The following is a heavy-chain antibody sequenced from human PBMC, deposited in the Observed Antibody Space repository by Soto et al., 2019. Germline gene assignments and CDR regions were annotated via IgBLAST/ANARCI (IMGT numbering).Heavy chain of an antibody. J-gene: IGHJ6*02. CDR1: GYTFTGYY. CDR3: ARFPLPERGMDX. V-gene: IGHV1-2*02. Sequence: ASLKVSCNASGYTFTGYYMHWVRQAPGKGLEWTGFINPNSGGTNYEQKFQGRVTMTRDTSISKAYMELSRLRSDDTAVYYCARFPLPERGMDXWGQGTTVTVS. CDR2: INPNSGGT. D-gene: IGHD1-1*01.